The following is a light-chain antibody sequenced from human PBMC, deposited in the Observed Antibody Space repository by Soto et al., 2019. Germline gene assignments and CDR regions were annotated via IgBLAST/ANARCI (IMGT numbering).Light chain of an antibody. CDR2: GAY. J-gene: IGKJ5*01. Sequence: VALTHSPATRSTSPWDRTDLSFKASQSVHNFLAWYPQKPGQATRLLIYGAYNRAAGVQDRFSGSGSGTDFTLTIKSIEPEDFVVYYCKKRYNWHTNFGKGQRLAIK. CDR1: QSVHNF. CDR3: KKRYNWHTN. V-gene: IGKV3D-11*02.